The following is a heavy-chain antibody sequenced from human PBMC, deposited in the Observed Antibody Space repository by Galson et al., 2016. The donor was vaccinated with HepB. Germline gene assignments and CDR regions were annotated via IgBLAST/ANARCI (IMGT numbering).Heavy chain of an antibody. V-gene: IGHV3-23*01. J-gene: IGHJ4*02. CDR3: AKDILEVPAALPFDS. CDR1: GFSFSTYG. D-gene: IGHD2-2*01. CDR2: IRGSGGVT. Sequence: SLRLSCAVSGFSFSTYGMSWVRQAPGKGLEWISAIRGSGGVTHYADSVRGRFTISRDHSKRTLFLHMSRLTVEDTAVYYCAKDILEVPAALPFDSWGQGTLVIVSS.